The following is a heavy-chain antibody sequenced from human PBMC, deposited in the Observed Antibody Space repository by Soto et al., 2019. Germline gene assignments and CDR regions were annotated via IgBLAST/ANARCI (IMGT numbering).Heavy chain of an antibody. CDR1: GGSITTYY. Sequence: SETLFLTCSVSGGSITTYYWSWIRQPPGKGLEWIGYIYYSGNTNYNPSLGSRVTISVDTSKNQFSLRLTSVTAADTAVYYCAGAAKRYNWFDPWGQGTLVTVYS. CDR3: AGAAKRYNWFDP. V-gene: IGHV4-59*01. CDR2: IYYSGNT. J-gene: IGHJ5*02. D-gene: IGHD5-18*01.